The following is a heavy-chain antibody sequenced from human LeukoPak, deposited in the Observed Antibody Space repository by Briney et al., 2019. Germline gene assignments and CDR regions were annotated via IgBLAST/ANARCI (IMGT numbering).Heavy chain of an antibody. CDR3: AKGHEYYYDSSGYYLSYDAFDI. CDR2: ISWNSGSI. D-gene: IGHD3-22*01. CDR1: GFTFDDYA. Sequence: PGGSLRLSCAASGFTFDDYALHWVRQAPGKGLEWVSGISWNSGSIGYADSVKGQFTISRDNAKNSLYLQMNSLRAEDMALYYCAKGHEYYYDSSGYYLSYDAFDIWGQGTMVTVSS. V-gene: IGHV3-9*03. J-gene: IGHJ3*02.